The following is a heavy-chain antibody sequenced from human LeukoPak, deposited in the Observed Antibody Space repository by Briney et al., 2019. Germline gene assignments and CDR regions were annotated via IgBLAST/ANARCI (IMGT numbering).Heavy chain of an antibody. CDR2: ISGSGGST. CDR3: ARERDYDSSGYYFDY. Sequence: PGGSLRLSCAASGFTFSSYAMSWVRQAPGKGLEWVSAISGSGGSTYYADSVKGRFTISRDNAKNSLYLQMNSLRAEDTAVYYCARERDYDSSGYYFDYWGQGTLVTVSS. D-gene: IGHD3-22*01. J-gene: IGHJ4*02. CDR1: GFTFSSYA. V-gene: IGHV3-23*01.